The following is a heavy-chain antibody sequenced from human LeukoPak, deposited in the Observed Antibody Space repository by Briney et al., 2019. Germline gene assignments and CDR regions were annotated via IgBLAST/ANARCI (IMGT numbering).Heavy chain of an antibody. CDR3: ARGGPGAVDY. J-gene: IGHJ4*02. CDR1: GFTFSSHW. Sequence: GRPLRLSCAASGFTFSSHWMHWVRQAPGKGLVWVSFINNDGRVTRYADSVKGRFTISRDNAKNTLYLQMNSLRAEDTAMYYCARGGPGAVDYWGPGTLVTVSS. D-gene: IGHD1-14*01. V-gene: IGHV3-74*01. CDR2: INNDGRVT.